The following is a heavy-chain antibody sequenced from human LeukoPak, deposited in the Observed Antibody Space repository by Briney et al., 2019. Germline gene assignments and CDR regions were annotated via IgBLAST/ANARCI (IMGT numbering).Heavy chain of an antibody. J-gene: IGHJ5*02. Sequence: ASVKVSCKASGYTFTGYYMHWVRQALGQGLEWMGGIIPIFGTANYAQKFQGRVTITTDESTSTAYMELSSLRSEDTAVYYCARDNYAGANWFDPWGQGTLVTVSS. D-gene: IGHD1-7*01. CDR1: GYTFTGYY. CDR2: IIPIFGTA. V-gene: IGHV1-69*05. CDR3: ARDNYAGANWFDP.